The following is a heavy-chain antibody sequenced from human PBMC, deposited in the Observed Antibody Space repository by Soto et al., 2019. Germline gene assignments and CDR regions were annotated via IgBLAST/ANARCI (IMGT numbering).Heavy chain of an antibody. CDR2: ISAYNGNT. CDR1: GYTFTSYG. V-gene: IGHV1-18*01. J-gene: IGHJ6*02. Sequence: QVQLVQSGAEVKKPGASVKVSCKASGYTFTSYGISWVRQAPGQGLEWMGWISAYNGNTNYAQKRQGRGTMTTDTSTSTAYMELRSLRSDDTAVYYCARDRPRTAADLYYYYGMDVWGQGTTVTVSS. CDR3: ARDRPRTAADLYYYYGMDV. D-gene: IGHD6-13*01.